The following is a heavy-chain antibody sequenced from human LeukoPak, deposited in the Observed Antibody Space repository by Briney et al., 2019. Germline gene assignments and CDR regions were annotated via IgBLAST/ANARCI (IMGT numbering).Heavy chain of an antibody. CDR3: ARDYGDYPYWYFDP. J-gene: IGHJ2*01. CDR1: SGSISISSTYY. CDR2: IYYSGTT. Sequence: SETLSLTCTVSSGSISISSTYYWGWLRQPPGKSLEWIGSIYYSGTTHYNPSLKSRVTVSVDTSKNQLSLKLRSVTAADTALYYCARDYGDYPYWYFDPWGRGTLVTVSS. V-gene: IGHV4-39*01. D-gene: IGHD4-17*01.